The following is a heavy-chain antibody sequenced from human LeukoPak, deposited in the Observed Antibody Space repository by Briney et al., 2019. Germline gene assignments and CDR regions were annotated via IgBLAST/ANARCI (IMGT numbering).Heavy chain of an antibody. CDR1: GFTFSSYW. Sequence: PGGSLRLSCAASGFTFSSYWMSWVRQAPGKGLEWGANIKQDGSEKYYVDSVKGRFTISRDIAKNSLYLQMNSLRAEDTAVYYCARERSSGYLDYWGQGTLVTVSS. D-gene: IGHD3-22*01. CDR3: ARERSSGYLDY. V-gene: IGHV3-7*01. CDR2: IKQDGSEK. J-gene: IGHJ4*02.